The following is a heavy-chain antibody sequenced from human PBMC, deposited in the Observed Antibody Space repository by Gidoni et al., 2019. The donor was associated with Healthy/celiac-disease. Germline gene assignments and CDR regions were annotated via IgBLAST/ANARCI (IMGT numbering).Heavy chain of an antibody. J-gene: IGHJ4*02. CDR3: AKGLVRSSFFDY. D-gene: IGHD6-19*01. Sequence: EVQLLESGGGLVQPGGCLRLSCAASGFTLSSYAMSWVRQAPGKVLEWVSAIRGSGGSTYYAVSVKGLFTISRDNSQTPLYLQMTRLRAEDTAVYYCAKGLVRSSFFDYWGQGTLVTVSS. CDR1: GFTLSSYA. V-gene: IGHV3-23*01. CDR2: IRGSGGST.